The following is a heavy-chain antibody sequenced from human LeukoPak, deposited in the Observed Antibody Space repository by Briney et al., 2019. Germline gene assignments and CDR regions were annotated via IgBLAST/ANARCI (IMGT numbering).Heavy chain of an antibody. CDR1: GGSISSSSYY. CDR2: IYYSGST. V-gene: IGHV4-39*07. CDR3: ARVGSGVLWFGELAFDY. Sequence: EPSETLSLTCTVSGGSISSSSYYWGWIRQPSGKGLEWIGSIYYSGSTYYNPSLKSRVTISVDTSKNQFSLKLSSVTAADTAVYYCARVGSGVLWFGELAFDYWGQGTLVTVSS. D-gene: IGHD3-10*01. J-gene: IGHJ4*02.